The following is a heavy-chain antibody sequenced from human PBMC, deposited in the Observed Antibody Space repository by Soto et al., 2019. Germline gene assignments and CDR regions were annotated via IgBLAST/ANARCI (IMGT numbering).Heavy chain of an antibody. Sequence: PSETLSLTCSFSGDSVTSHYLTWIRQSPEKGLEWIGYMHYTGITHYNPSLKSRLTISVDRSKNQFTQKLTSVTAADTAVYYCARHRRYSGYERLDYWGQGTLVTVSS. V-gene: IGHV4-59*08. CDR3: ARHRRYSGYERLDY. D-gene: IGHD5-12*01. CDR1: GDSVTSHY. CDR2: MHYTGIT. J-gene: IGHJ4*02.